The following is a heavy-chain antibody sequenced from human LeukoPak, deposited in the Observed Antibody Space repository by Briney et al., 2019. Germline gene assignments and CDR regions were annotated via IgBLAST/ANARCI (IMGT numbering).Heavy chain of an antibody. Sequence: SVKVSCKASGGTFSSYAISWVRQAPGQGLEWMGRIIPILGIANYAQKFQGRVTITADKSTSTAYMELSSLRSEDTAVYYCARDGAAAGILEYFQHWGQGTLVTVSS. CDR3: ARDGAAAGILEYFQH. J-gene: IGHJ1*01. CDR2: IIPILGIA. D-gene: IGHD6-13*01. V-gene: IGHV1-69*04. CDR1: GGTFSSYA.